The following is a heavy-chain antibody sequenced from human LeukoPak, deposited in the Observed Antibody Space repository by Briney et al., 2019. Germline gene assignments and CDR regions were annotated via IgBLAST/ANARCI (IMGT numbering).Heavy chain of an antibody. CDR3: ARHTGPRYSYGSRHFDY. CDR2: INHSGST. J-gene: IGHJ4*02. D-gene: IGHD5-18*01. V-gene: IGHV4-39*01. Sequence: SETLSLTCTVSGGSISSSSYYWGWIRQPPGKGLEWIGEINHSGSTNYNPSLKSRVTISVDTSKNQFSLKLSSVTAADTAVYYCARHTGPRYSYGSRHFDYWGQGTLVTVSS. CDR1: GGSISSSSYY.